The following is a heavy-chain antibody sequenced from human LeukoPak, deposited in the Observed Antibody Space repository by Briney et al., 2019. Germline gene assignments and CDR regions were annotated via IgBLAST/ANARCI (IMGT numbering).Heavy chain of an antibody. CDR2: IDWDDDK. CDR3: ARRTSSSFYFDY. V-gene: IGHV2-70*04. Sequence: ESGPTLLKPTRTLTLTCTFSGFSLSTSGMRVSWIRQPPGKALEWLPLIDWDDDKFYSTSLKTRLTISKDTSKNQVVLTMTNMDPVDTAIYYCARRTSSSFYFDYWGQGTLVTVSS. J-gene: IGHJ4*02. CDR1: GFSLSTSGMR. D-gene: IGHD6-6*01.